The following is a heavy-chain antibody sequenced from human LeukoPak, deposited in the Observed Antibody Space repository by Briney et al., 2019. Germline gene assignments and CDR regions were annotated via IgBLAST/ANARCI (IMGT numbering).Heavy chain of an antibody. CDR2: ISGIGGRT. V-gene: IGHV3-23*01. CDR1: GFTFSNYA. CDR3: AKDLIAARRSGWFDP. D-gene: IGHD6-6*01. Sequence: GGSLRLSCTASGFTFSNYAMTWVRQAPGKGLEWVSSISGIGGRTYSADSVKGRFTISRDNSKNTLYLQMKNLRVVHTAVYYCAKDLIAARRSGWFDPWGQGTLVTVSS. J-gene: IGHJ5*02.